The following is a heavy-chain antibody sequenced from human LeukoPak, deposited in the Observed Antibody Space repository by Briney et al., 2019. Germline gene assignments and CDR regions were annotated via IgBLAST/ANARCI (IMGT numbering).Heavy chain of an antibody. D-gene: IGHD5-12*01. J-gene: IGHJ5*02. Sequence: SETLSLTCTVSGGSISSSSYYWGWIRQPPGKGLEWIGSIYYSGSTYYNPSLKSRVTISVDTSKNQFSLKLSSVTAADTAVYYCARHLGYSGYDCCGFDPWGQGTLVTVSS. CDR2: IYYSGST. CDR1: GGSISSSSYY. V-gene: IGHV4-39*01. CDR3: ARHLGYSGYDCCGFDP.